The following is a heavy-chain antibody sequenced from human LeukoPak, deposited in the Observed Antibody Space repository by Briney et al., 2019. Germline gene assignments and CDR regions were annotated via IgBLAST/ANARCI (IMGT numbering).Heavy chain of an antibody. J-gene: IGHJ4*02. CDR1: GFTFSSYG. CDR2: VRYDGNNP. V-gene: IGHV3-33*08. Sequence: PGRSLRLSCAASGFTFSSYGMHWVRQAPGEGLDWVAFVRYDGNNPYYSASVKGRFTISRDNSKNTVLLQMNNLRLEDAAVYYCARGSRYGDYPYYCDFWGQGTLVTVSS. D-gene: IGHD4-17*01. CDR3: ARGSRYGDYPYYCDF.